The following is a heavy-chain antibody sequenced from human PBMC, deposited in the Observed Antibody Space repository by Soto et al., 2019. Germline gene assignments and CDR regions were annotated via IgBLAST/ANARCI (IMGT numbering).Heavy chain of an antibody. V-gene: IGHV3-7*01. CDR2: IRQGGNEK. CDR3: FCALTDAVRNYSLCLHVARPISVQNDS. CDR1: GFMFSTYL. J-gene: IGHJ5*01. Sequence: QPGRNPKLSSTASGFMFSTYLMSWVRQAPGKGLEWVANIRQGGNEKFYVDSVKGRFTISRDNAKKSLYLQMNSLRAEDTAVYYCFCALTDAVRNYSLCLHVARPISVQNDS. D-gene: IGHD6-6*01.